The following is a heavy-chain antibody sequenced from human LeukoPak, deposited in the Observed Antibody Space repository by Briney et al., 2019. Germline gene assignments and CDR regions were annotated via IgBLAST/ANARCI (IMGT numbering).Heavy chain of an antibody. CDR2: IRYDGSNK. CDR1: GSTFSSYG. Sequence: GGSLRLSCAASGSTFSSYGMHWVRQAPGKGLEWVAFIRYDGSNKYYADSVKGRFTISRDTSKNTLYLQMNSLRAEDTAVHYCAKDDYYDSSGYYWSEAFDVWGQGTMVTVSS. D-gene: IGHD3-22*01. CDR3: AKDDYYDSSGYYWSEAFDV. J-gene: IGHJ3*01. V-gene: IGHV3-30*02.